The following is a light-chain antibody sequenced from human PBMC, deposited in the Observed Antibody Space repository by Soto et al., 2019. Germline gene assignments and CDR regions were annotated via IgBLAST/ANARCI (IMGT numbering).Light chain of an antibody. V-gene: IGKV3D-15*01. CDR1: QSVSSF. CDR3: QQYNNWPFS. CDR2: DAS. Sequence: EIVLTQSPATLSLSPRERPTLSCTASQSVSSFLAWYQQKPGQAPRLLIYDASNRATGIPARFSGTGSETDFTLTISGLQSEDSAIYFCQQYNNWPFSFGQGTRLEIK. J-gene: IGKJ5*01.